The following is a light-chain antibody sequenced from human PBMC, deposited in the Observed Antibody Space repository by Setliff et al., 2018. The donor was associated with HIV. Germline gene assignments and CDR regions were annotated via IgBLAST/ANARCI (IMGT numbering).Light chain of an antibody. CDR2: DVS. Sequence: SVLTQPASVSGSPGQSITISCTGSSSDVGGYNYVSWYQQHPGKAPKLMIYDVSQRPSGVSDRFSGSKSGITASLTISGLQPEDESDYYCSSYTASSTLGFGGGTK. J-gene: IGLJ3*02. CDR3: SSYTASSTLG. CDR1: SSDVGGYNY. V-gene: IGLV2-14*03.